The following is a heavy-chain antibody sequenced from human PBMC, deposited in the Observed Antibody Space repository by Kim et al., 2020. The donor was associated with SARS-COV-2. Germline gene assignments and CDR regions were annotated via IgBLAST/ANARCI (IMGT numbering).Heavy chain of an antibody. CDR3: ATGPPYCSGGSCSLWFDP. J-gene: IGHJ5*02. D-gene: IGHD2-15*01. CDR1: GYTLTELS. Sequence: ASVKVSCKVSGYTLTELSMHWVRQAPGKGLEWMGGFDPEDGETIYAQKFRGRVTMTEDTSTDTAYMELSSLRSEDTAVYYCATGPPYCSGGSCSLWFDPWGQGTLVTVSS. V-gene: IGHV1-24*01. CDR2: FDPEDGET.